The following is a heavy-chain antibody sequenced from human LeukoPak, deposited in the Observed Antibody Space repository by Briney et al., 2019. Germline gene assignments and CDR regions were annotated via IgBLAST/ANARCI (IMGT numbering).Heavy chain of an antibody. CDR2: IYYSGST. CDR1: GGSISSYY. CDR3: ARVHYCSGGSCPDAFDI. V-gene: IGHV4-59*01. D-gene: IGHD2-15*01. J-gene: IGHJ3*02. Sequence: SETLSLTCTVSGGSISSYYWSWIRQPPGKGLEWIGYIYYSGSTNYNPSLKGRVTISADTSKNQFSLKLSSVTAADTAVYYCARVHYCSGGSCPDAFDIWGQGTMVTVSS.